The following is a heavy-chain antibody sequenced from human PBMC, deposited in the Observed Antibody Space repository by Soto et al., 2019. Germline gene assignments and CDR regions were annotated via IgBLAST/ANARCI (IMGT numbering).Heavy chain of an antibody. J-gene: IGHJ4*02. CDR3: AKDEGSGWYYFDY. CDR2: ISGTSGRT. V-gene: IGHV3-23*01. Sequence: EVQSLESGGGLVQPGGSLRLSCAASGFTFSSYAMNWVRQAPGKGLEWVSSISGTSGRTYYADSVEGRFTISRDNSKNTLYLQIDSLRAEDTAVYYCAKDEGSGWYYFDYWGQGTLVSVSS. D-gene: IGHD6-19*01. CDR1: GFTFSSYA.